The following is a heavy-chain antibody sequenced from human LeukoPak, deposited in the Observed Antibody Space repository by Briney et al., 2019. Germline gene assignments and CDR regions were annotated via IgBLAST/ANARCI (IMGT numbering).Heavy chain of an antibody. J-gene: IGHJ4*02. Sequence: PGGSLRLSCAASGFTFSSYAMHWVRQAPGKGLEWVAVISYDGSNKYYADSVKGRFTISRDNSKNTLYLQMNSLRAEDTAVYYCARDPPRYGSGTENPDYWGQGTLVTVSS. CDR1: GFTFSSYA. D-gene: IGHD3-10*01. CDR2: ISYDGSNK. V-gene: IGHV3-30-3*01. CDR3: ARDPPRYGSGTENPDY.